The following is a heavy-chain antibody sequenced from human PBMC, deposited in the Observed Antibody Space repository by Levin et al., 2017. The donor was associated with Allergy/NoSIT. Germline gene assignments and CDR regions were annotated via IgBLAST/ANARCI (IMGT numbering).Heavy chain of an antibody. Sequence: GESLKISCAASGFTFTTYAMTWVRQAPGKGLEWVASIKYDGSEKYYVDSVRGRFTISRDNAKNSLYLQMDSLRGEDAAVYYCARDHTTPGIYFDNWGQGTLVTVSS. J-gene: IGHJ4*02. CDR3: ARDHTTPGIYFDN. CDR2: IKYDGSEK. V-gene: IGHV3-7*04. D-gene: IGHD1-1*01. CDR1: GFTFTTYA.